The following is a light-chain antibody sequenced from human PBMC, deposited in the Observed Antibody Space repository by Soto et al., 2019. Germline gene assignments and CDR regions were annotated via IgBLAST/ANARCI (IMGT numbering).Light chain of an antibody. Sequence: DIQLTQSPSSLSASVGDRVTITCRASQSISRYLNWYQQKPGKAPKVLISAASSLQSGVPSRFSGSGSGTDFTLTISRLEPEDFAVYYCQQYVSSPWAFGQGTKVEI. J-gene: IGKJ1*01. CDR3: QQYVSSPWA. CDR1: QSISRY. V-gene: IGKV1-39*01. CDR2: AAS.